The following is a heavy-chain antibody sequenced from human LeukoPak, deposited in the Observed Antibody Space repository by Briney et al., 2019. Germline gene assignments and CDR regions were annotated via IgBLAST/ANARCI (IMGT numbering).Heavy chain of an antibody. D-gene: IGHD2-15*01. CDR1: GYTFTSYY. CDR3: ARERTYCSGGSCYLWYFDY. CDR2: INPSGGST. Sequence: ASVKVSCKASGYTFTSYYMHWVRQAPGQGLEWMGIINPSGGSTSYAQKFQGRVTMTRDTSISTAYMELSRLRSDDTAVYYCARERTYCSGGSCYLWYFDYWGQGTLVTVSS. V-gene: IGHV1-46*01. J-gene: IGHJ4*02.